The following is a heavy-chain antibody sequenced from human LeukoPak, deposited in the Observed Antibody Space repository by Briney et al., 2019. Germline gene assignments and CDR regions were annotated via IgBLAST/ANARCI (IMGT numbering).Heavy chain of an antibody. J-gene: IGHJ6*03. V-gene: IGHV3-30-3*01. Sequence: GRSLRLSCAASGFTFSGYALHWVRQAPGKGLEWVAVISYDGSNKYYADSVKGRFTISRDNSKNTLYLQMNSLRAEDAAVYYCAKASHTLRFYYYYYMDVWGEGTTVTVSS. CDR3: AKASHTLRFYYYYYMDV. CDR2: ISYDGSNK. D-gene: IGHD4-17*01. CDR1: GFTFSGYA.